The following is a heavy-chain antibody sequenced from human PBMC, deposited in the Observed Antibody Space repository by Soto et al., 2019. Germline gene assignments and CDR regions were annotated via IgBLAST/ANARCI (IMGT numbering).Heavy chain of an antibody. CDR2: IIPIFGTA. V-gene: IGHV1-69*01. Sequence: QVQLVQSGAEVKKPGSSVKVSCKASGGTFSSYAISWVRQAPGQGLEWMGGIIPIFGTANYAQKFQGRVTITADESTSTAYLELTSLRSDDTAVDYCARAGLGLDHYNQPFDCWGQGTLVTVSS. CDR1: GGTFSSYA. CDR3: ARAGLGLDHYNQPFDC. J-gene: IGHJ4*02. D-gene: IGHD4-4*01.